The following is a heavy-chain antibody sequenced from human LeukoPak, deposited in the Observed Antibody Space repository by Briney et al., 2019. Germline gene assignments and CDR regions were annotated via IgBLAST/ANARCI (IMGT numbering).Heavy chain of an antibody. CDR3: ARGRLIAVAGTSAFDI. CDR1: GYTFTSYG. V-gene: IGHV1-18*01. D-gene: IGHD6-19*01. CDR2: ISAYNGNT. Sequence: ASVKVSCKASGYTFTSYGISWVRQAPGQGLEWMGWISAYNGNTNYAQKLQGRVTMTTDTSTSTAYMELRSLRSEDTAVYYCARGRLIAVAGTSAFDIWGQGTMVTVSS. J-gene: IGHJ3*02.